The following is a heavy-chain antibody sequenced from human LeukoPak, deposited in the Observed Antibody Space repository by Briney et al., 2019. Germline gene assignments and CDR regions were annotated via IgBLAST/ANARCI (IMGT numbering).Heavy chain of an antibody. D-gene: IGHD1-1*01. Sequence: SVKVSCKASGGSFRRYAFPWVRQAPGQGLEWMGGIMPVLDTGSYAQGFQGRVTITADRSTSTAYMELRSLRPEDTALYYCAARDNGNDLLSYHAMDVWGNGTTVTVSS. CDR3: AARDNGNDLLSYHAMDV. CDR1: GGSFRRYA. J-gene: IGHJ6*04. V-gene: IGHV1-69*06. CDR2: IMPVLDTG.